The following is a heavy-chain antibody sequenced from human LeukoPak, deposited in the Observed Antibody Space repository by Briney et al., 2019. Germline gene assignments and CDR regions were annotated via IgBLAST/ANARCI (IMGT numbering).Heavy chain of an antibody. D-gene: IGHD2-2*01. CDR2: VSTTGYVI. V-gene: IGHV3-21*01. Sequence: GRSLRLSCAASGFTFSGFSMNWVRQAARNGRGWVSSVSTTGYVIYYADSVKGRFSISRDNAKNSLYLQMNSLRAEDTAVYYCARGGDCGTTSCYYFDFWGQGTRVTVSS. CDR3: ARGGDCGTTSCYYFDF. CDR1: GFTFSGFS. J-gene: IGHJ4*02.